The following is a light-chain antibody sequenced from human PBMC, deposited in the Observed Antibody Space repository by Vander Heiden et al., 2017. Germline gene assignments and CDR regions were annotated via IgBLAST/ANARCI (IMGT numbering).Light chain of an antibody. CDR1: SSDVGDYNS. V-gene: IGLV2-8*01. Sequence: QSALAQPPSASGSPGQSVTISCTGASSDVGDYNSVTWYKQQPGKAPKLIMYAFTKRPARVPDRFSGSKSGNTASLTVSGLQTEDEAVYYCSSYSGSVIFGGGTRLTVL. CDR3: SSYSGSVI. CDR2: AFT. J-gene: IGLJ2*01.